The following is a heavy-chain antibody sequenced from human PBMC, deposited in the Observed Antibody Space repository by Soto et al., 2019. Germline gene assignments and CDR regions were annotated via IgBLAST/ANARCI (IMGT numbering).Heavy chain of an antibody. V-gene: IGHV3-33*01. D-gene: IGHD1-26*01. CDR3: ARAMTYYEIGLKNDY. Sequence: QVQLVESGGGVVQPGRSLRLSCAASGFTFSSYGMHWVRQAPGKGLEWVAVIWYDGSNKYYADSVKGRFTISRDNSKNTLDLQMNSLRAEDTAVYYCARAMTYYEIGLKNDYWGQGTLVTVSS. J-gene: IGHJ4*02. CDR1: GFTFSSYG. CDR2: IWYDGSNK.